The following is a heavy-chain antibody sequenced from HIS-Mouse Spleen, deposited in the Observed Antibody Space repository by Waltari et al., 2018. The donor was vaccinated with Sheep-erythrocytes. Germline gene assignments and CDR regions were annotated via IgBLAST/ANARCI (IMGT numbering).Heavy chain of an antibody. J-gene: IGHJ4*02. CDR3: ARVASGATFDY. V-gene: IGHV3-21*01. Sequence: VQSGGALRLSCAASGFTFSSYSMNWVRQAPGKGLEWVSSISSSSSYIYYADSVKGRFTISRDNAKNSRYLQMNSLRAEDTAVYYCARVASGATFDYWGQGTLVTVSS. D-gene: IGHD1-26*01. CDR1: GFTFSSYS. CDR2: ISSSSSYI.